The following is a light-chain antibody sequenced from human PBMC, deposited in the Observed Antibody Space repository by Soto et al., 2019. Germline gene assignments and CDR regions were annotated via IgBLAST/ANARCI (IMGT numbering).Light chain of an antibody. J-gene: IGLJ3*02. CDR3: SSYTVTNIGV. CDR2: DVT. V-gene: IGLV2-14*03. CDR1: SNDIGANNY. Sequence: QSALTQPASVSGSPGQSITISCTGTSNDIGANNYVSWYQQHPGKAPKLMIYDVTNRPSGVSDPFSGSKSGDTASLTISGLLPDDDADYYCSSYTVTNIGVFGGGTKLTVL.